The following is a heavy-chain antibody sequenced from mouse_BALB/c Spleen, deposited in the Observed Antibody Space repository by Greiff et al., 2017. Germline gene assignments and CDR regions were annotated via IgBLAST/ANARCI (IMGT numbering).Heavy chain of an antibody. V-gene: IGHV5-9-4*01. CDR2: ISSGGSYT. J-gene: IGHJ2*01. CDR1: GFTFSSYA. CDR3: ARERYFDY. Sequence: EVKLMVSGGGLVKPGGSLKLSCAASGFTFSSYAMSWVRQSPEKRLEWVAEISSGGSYTYYPDTVTGRFTISRDNAKHTLYLEMSSLRSEDTAMYYCARERYFDYWGQGTTLSVST.